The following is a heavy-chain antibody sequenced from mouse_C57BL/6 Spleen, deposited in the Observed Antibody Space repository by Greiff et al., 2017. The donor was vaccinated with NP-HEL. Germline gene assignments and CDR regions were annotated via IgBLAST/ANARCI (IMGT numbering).Heavy chain of an antibody. J-gene: IGHJ1*03. V-gene: IGHV6-6*01. CDR3: TRKDWVSYWYFDV. CDR1: GFTFSDAW. CDR2: IRNKANNHAT. Sequence: DVQLQESGGGLVQPGGSMKLSCAASGFTFSDAWMDWVRQSPEKGLEWVAEIRNKANNHATYYAESVKGRFTISRDDSKSSVYLQMNSLRAEDTGIYYCTRKDWVSYWYFDVWGTGTTVTVSS. D-gene: IGHD4-1*01.